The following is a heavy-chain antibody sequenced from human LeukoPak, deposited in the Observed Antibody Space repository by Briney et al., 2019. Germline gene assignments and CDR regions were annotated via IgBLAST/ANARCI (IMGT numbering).Heavy chain of an antibody. CDR1: GFSFSGHW. D-gene: IGHD6-6*01. CDR3: ARGPNSNWSGLDF. V-gene: IGHV3-74*01. CDR2: ISPTGSTT. J-gene: IGHJ4*02. Sequence: GGSLRLSCTASGFSFSGHWMHWARQLPGKGLVWVSRISPTGSTTSYADSVKGRFTVSRDNAKNTLYLQVNNLRAEDTAVYYCARGPNSNWSGLDFWGQGTLLPVSS.